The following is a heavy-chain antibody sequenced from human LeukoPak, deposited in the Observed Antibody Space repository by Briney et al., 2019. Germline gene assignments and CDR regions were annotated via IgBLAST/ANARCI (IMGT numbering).Heavy chain of an antibody. CDR3: AKGGKWDVTPFDC. D-gene: IGHD1-26*01. Sequence: ETLSLTCTVSGGSISSGDYYWSWIRQPPGKGLEWVSTISGGGGSTYYADSVKGRFTISRDNSKNTLYLQVNSLRAEDTAVYYCAKGGKWDVTPFDCWGQGTLVTVSS. V-gene: IGHV3-23*01. J-gene: IGHJ4*02. CDR2: ISGGGGST. CDR1: GGSISSGDYY.